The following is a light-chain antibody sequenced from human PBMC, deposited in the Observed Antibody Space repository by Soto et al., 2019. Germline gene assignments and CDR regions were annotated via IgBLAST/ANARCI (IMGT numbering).Light chain of an antibody. Sequence: EIVMTQSPATLSVSPGERATLSRRASQSVSSNLAWYQQKPGQAPRLLFYGASTRATGIPARFSGSGSGTEFTLTISSLQSEDFAVYYCQQFHNWPPLTFGGGT. J-gene: IGKJ4*01. CDR2: GAS. CDR3: QQFHNWPPLT. CDR1: QSVSSN. V-gene: IGKV3-15*01.